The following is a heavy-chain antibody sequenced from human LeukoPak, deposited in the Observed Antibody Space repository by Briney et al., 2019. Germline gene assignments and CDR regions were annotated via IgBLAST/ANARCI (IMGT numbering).Heavy chain of an antibody. CDR3: ARDEGNDSSGWVLIAVGPGTPREAEYFQH. J-gene: IGHJ1*01. Sequence: KPSETLSLTCTVSGGSISSSSYYWSWIRQPAGKGLEWIGRIYTSGSTNYNPSLKSRVTMSVDTSKNQFSLKLSSVTAADTAVYYCARDEGNDSSGWVLIAVGPGTPREAEYFQHWGQGTLVTVSS. CDR2: IYTSGST. CDR1: GGSISSSSYY. V-gene: IGHV4-61*02. D-gene: IGHD6-19*01.